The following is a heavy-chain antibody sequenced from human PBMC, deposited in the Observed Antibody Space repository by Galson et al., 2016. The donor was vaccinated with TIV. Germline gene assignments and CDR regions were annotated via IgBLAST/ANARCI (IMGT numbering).Heavy chain of an antibody. CDR1: GYIFNNFG. CDR2: ISVYNGNT. Sequence: SVKVSCKASGYIFNNFGVSWVRQAPGQGLEWMAWISVYNGNTNYAQSLQGRVTLTTDTSTSTAYMELRSLRSEDAAVYYCARPREGVQHQHYYSMDVWGQGTTITVSS. V-gene: IGHV1-18*01. CDR3: ARPREGVQHQHYYSMDV. J-gene: IGHJ6*02. D-gene: IGHD2-2*01.